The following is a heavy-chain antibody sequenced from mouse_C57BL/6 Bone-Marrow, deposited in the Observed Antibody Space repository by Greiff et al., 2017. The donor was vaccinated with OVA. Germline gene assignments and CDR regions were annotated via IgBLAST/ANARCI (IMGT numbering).Heavy chain of an antibody. Sequence: EVQVVESGGGLVQPGGSLKLSCAASGFTFSDYYMYWVRQTPEKRLEWVAYISNGGGSTYYLDTVKGRFTISRDNAKNTLYLQRSRLKYEDTAMYYSARHGRYYGSSPYAMDYWGQGTSGTVSS. V-gene: IGHV5-12*01. CDR1: GFTFSDYY. J-gene: IGHJ4*01. D-gene: IGHD1-1*01. CDR3: ARHGRYYGSSPYAMDY. CDR2: ISNGGGST.